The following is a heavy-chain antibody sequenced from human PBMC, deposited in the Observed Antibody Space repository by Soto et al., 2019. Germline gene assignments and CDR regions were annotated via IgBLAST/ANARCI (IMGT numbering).Heavy chain of an antibody. CDR1: GYTFTSYG. V-gene: IGHV1-18*01. CDR2: ISAYNGNT. Sequence: APVKVSCKASGYTFTSYGISWVRQAPGQGLEWMGWISAYNGNTNYAQKLQGRVTMTTDTSTSTAYMELRSLRSDDTAVYYCARHIVLMVYAIPLYYSHGMDVWGQGTTVTVSS. CDR3: ARHIVLMVYAIPLYYSHGMDV. J-gene: IGHJ6*02. D-gene: IGHD2-8*01.